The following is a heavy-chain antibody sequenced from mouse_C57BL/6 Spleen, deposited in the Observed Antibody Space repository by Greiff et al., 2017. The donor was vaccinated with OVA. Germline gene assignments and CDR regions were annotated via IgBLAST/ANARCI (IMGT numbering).Heavy chain of an antibody. Sequence: EVKLQQSGAELVRPGASVKLSCTASGFNIKDYYMHWVKQRPEQGLEWIGRIDPEDGDTEYAPKFQGKATMTADTSSNTAYLQLSSLTSEDTAVYYCTIYGSSPSWFAYWGQGTLVTVSA. CDR3: TIYGSSPSWFAY. V-gene: IGHV14-1*01. CDR2: IDPEDGDT. J-gene: IGHJ3*01. D-gene: IGHD1-1*01. CDR1: GFNIKDYY.